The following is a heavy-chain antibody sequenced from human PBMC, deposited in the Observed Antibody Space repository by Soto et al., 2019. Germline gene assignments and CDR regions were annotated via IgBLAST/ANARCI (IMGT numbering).Heavy chain of an antibody. CDR1: GSPFTRHS. J-gene: IGHJ4*02. CDR3: AKESEDLTSNFDY. V-gene: IGHV3-21*06. D-gene: IGHD3-10*01. CDR2: ISRTTKYI. Sequence: GGSLCLPSKVSGSPFTRHSLTWIRQVPGKVLEGVASISRTTKYINCRDSMKGRFTISRSNAKDSLYLEMDSPRADDTAVFYRAKESEDLTSNFDYWGQGTRVT.